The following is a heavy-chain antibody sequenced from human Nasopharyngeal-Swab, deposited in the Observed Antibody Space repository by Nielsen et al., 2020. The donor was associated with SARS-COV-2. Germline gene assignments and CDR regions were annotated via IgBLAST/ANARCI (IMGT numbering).Heavy chain of an antibody. J-gene: IGHJ4*02. CDR3: AWEEPALVGATFDY. V-gene: IGHV1-69*04. Sequence: SVKVSCKASGGTFSSYAISWVRQAPGQGLEWMGRIIPILGIANYAQKFQGRLTITADKSTSTAYMELSSLRSEDTAVYYCAWEEPALVGATFDYWGQGTLVTVSS. CDR2: IIPILGIA. D-gene: IGHD1-26*01. CDR1: GGTFSSYA.